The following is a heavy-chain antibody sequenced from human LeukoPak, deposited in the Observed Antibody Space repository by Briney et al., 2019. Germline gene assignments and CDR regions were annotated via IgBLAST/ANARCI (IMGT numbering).Heavy chain of an antibody. CDR3: ARVRSSGWYGPDAFDI. D-gene: IGHD6-19*01. V-gene: IGHV3-7*01. J-gene: IGHJ3*02. Sequence: GGSLRLSCVVSGLTFSNYWMIWVRQAPGKGLESVAIVNEDGSAKYYLDSVKGRFTISRDNARNSLYLEMNSLRAEDTAVYYCARVRSSGWYGPDAFDIWGQGTMVTVSS. CDR2: VNEDGSAK. CDR1: GLTFSNYW.